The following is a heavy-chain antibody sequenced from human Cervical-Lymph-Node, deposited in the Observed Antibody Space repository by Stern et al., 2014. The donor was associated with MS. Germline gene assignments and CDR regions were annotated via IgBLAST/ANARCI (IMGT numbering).Heavy chain of an antibody. CDR2: ISAYNGNT. CDR3: AGYYYHGMDV. J-gene: IGHJ6*02. V-gene: IGHV1-18*04. CDR1: GYTLTNYG. Sequence: VQLVQSGAEVKKPGATVKVSCKASGYTLTNYGINWVRQAPGQGLEWVGWISAYNGNTNYAQKFQGRVTLTPDTSTTTAYMDLRSLRSDDTAIYYCAGYYYHGMDVWGQGTPVTVSS.